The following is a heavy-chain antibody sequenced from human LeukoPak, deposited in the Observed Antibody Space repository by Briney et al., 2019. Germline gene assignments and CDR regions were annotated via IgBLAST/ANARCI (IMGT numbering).Heavy chain of an antibody. D-gene: IGHD3-16*02. CDR1: GGSISIGSYY. CDR3: AREPYDYVWGSYHEYYFDY. V-gene: IGHV4-61*02. Sequence: SETLSLTCTVSGGSISIGSYYWSWIRQPAGKGLEWIGRIYTSGSTNYNPSLKSRVTISVDTSKNQFSLKLSSVTAADTAVYYCAREPYDYVWGSYHEYYFDYWGQGTLVTVSS. J-gene: IGHJ4*02. CDR2: IYTSGST.